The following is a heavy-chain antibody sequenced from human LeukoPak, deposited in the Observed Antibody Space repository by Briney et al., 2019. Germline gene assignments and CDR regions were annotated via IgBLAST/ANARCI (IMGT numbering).Heavy chain of an antibody. V-gene: IGHV3-30*02. D-gene: IGHD2-15*01. CDR3: AKVIGGSSAWYARGFDY. CDR1: GFTLRTYG. Sequence: GGSLRLSCAASGFTLRTYGMHWVRQAPGRGLEWGAFIRNEESNKYYADSVKGRFTISRDNSKNTLYLQMNSLRAEDTAVYFCAKVIGGSSAWYARGFDYWGQGTLVTVSS. CDR2: IRNEESNK. J-gene: IGHJ4*02.